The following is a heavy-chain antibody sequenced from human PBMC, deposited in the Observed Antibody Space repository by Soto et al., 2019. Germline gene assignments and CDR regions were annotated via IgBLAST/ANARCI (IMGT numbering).Heavy chain of an antibody. Sequence: GASGRVSCKASGYTFTSYYMNWVRQAPGQGLEWMGIINPSGGSTSYAQRFQGRVTMTRDTSTSTVYMELSSLRSEDTAVYYCARAQCSGGSCYYYYGMDVWGQGTTVTVSS. CDR3: ARAQCSGGSCYYYYGMDV. V-gene: IGHV1-46*01. D-gene: IGHD2-15*01. CDR1: GYTFTSYY. CDR2: INPSGGST. J-gene: IGHJ6*02.